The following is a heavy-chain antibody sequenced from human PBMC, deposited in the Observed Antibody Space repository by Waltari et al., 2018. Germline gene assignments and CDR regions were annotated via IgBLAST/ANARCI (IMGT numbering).Heavy chain of an antibody. CDR2: IYYSGST. CDR3: ARDEQLVSAYYFDY. D-gene: IGHD6-13*01. J-gene: IGHJ4*02. Sequence: QVQLQQWGAGLFKPSETLSLTCAVSGGSFSGYSWSWIRQPPGKGLEWIGSIYYSGSTYYNPSLKSRVTISVDTSKNQFSLKLSSVTAADTAVYYCARDEQLVSAYYFDYWGQGTLVTVSS. CDR1: GGSFSGYS. V-gene: IGHV4-34*01.